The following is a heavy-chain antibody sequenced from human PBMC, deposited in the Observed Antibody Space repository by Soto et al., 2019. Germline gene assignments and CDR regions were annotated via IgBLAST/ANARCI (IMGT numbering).Heavy chain of an antibody. CDR1: GFTFDDYT. Sequence: GGSLRLSCAASGFTFDDYTMHWVRQAPGKGLEWVSLISWDGGSTYYADSVKGRFTISRDNSKNSLYLQMNSLRTEDTALYYCAKDILAGTPHYYYYGLDVWGQGTTVTVSS. CDR3: AKDILAGTPHYYYYGLDV. CDR2: ISWDGGST. V-gene: IGHV3-43*01. D-gene: IGHD3-3*02. J-gene: IGHJ6*02.